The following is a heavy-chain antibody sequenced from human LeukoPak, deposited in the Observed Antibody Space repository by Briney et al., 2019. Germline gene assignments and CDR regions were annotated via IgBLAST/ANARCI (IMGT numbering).Heavy chain of an antibody. D-gene: IGHD1-26*01. Sequence: SETLSLTCTVSGGSISSYYWSWIRQPAGKGLEWIGRIYTSGSTNYNPSLKSRVTISVDTSKNQFSLKLTSVTAADTAVYYCARAYQSGSYVDYFDYWGQGTLVTVSS. CDR3: ARAYQSGSYVDYFDY. J-gene: IGHJ4*02. CDR2: IYTSGST. V-gene: IGHV4-4*07. CDR1: GGSISSYY.